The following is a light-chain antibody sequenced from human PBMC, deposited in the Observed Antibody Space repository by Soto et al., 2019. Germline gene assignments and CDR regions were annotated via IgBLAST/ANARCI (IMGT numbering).Light chain of an antibody. CDR1: QTIDNY. J-gene: IGKJ2*01. CDR3: HQTYNTLYT. CDR2: AAS. Sequence: DIQMTQSPSSLSASVGDRVTISCRTSQTIDNYLNWYQQKPGKAPQLLISAASTLQCGVSSRFSGSGSGTEFTLTISSLQPEDYSTYYCHQTYNTLYTFGQGTKVEIK. V-gene: IGKV1-39*01.